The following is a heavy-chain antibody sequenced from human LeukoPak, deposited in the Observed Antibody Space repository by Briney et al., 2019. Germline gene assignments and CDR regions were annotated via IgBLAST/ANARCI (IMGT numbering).Heavy chain of an antibody. D-gene: IGHD6-19*01. CDR2: SYYSGTT. V-gene: IGHV4-39*01. Sequence: SETLSLTCTVSGGSISSSAYYWGWIRQPPGKGLEWLGSSYYSGTTYYNPSLQSRVTISVDTSKNQFSLKLNSGTAADTAIYYCARHTYSSGWYATPIDYWGQGTLVTVSS. CDR3: ARHTYSSGWYATPIDY. CDR1: GGSISSSAYY. J-gene: IGHJ4*02.